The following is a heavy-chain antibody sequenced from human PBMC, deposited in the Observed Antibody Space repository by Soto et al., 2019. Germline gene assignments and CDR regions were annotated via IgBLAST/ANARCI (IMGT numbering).Heavy chain of an antibody. CDR1: GGSFSGYY. J-gene: IGHJ5*02. Sequence: QVQLQQWGAGLLKPSETLSLTCAVYGGSFSGYYWSWIRQPPGKGLEWIGEINHSGSTKYNPSLKSRVTISVDTSKNQFSLKLSSVTAADTAVYYCARGVLAAAGTGWFDPWGQGTLVTVSS. V-gene: IGHV4-34*01. D-gene: IGHD6-13*01. CDR2: INHSGST. CDR3: ARGVLAAAGTGWFDP.